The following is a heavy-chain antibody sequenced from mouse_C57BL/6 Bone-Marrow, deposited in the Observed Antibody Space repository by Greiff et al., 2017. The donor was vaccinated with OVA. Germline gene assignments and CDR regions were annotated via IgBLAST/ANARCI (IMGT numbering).Heavy chain of an antibody. CDR2: IDPETGGT. CDR1: GYTFTDYE. D-gene: IGHD1-1*01. V-gene: IGHV1-15*01. Sequence: QVQLQQSVAELVRPGASVTLSCKASGYTFTDYEMHWVKQTPVHGLEWIGAIDPETGGTAYNQKFKGKAILTADKSSSTAYMELRSLTSEDSAVYYCTRNYYGSKRRYFDYWGQGTTLTVSS. J-gene: IGHJ2*01. CDR3: TRNYYGSKRRYFDY.